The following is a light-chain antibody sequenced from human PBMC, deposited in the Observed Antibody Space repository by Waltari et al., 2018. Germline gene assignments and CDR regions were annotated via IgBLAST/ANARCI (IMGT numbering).Light chain of an antibody. CDR1: QSIAGR. Sequence: DIQMTQSPPSLSASVGDRVTITCRASQSIAGRVTWYQQKPGRAPKLLIHAASTLQSGVPPRFSGSGSGTDFTLTISSLQPEDFSTYYCQQSYSAPRTFGQGTKLDIK. CDR3: QQSYSAPRT. V-gene: IGKV1-39*01. J-gene: IGKJ2*01. CDR2: AAS.